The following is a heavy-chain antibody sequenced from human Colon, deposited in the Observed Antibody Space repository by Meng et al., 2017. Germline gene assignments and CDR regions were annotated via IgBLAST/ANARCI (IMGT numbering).Heavy chain of an antibody. CDR2: IYWDDDR. Sequence: SGPTLVKPTQTLTLTCTFSGFSLSTNGVGVGWIRQPPGKALECLALIYWDDDRRYNPSLENRLTITKDTSKKQVVLTMTNMDPVDTATYYCAYRLGYSRNWNVGWFAPWGQGTLVTVSS. V-gene: IGHV2-5*02. J-gene: IGHJ5*02. CDR3: AYRLGYSRNWNVGWFAP. D-gene: IGHD5-12*01. CDR1: GFSLSTNGVG.